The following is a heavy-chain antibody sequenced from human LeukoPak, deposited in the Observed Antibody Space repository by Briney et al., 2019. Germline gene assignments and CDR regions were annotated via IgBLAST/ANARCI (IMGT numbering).Heavy chain of an antibody. J-gene: IGHJ4*02. D-gene: IGHD2-2*01. CDR2: ISGSGNAK. CDR3: ARDYLYAFDY. V-gene: IGHV3-48*01. Sequence: PGGSLRLSCAAPAFSFRSYSINSVRHAPGKGIEWVSYISGSGNAKHYTDSVKGRFTISRDNAKNALYLQMNSLRAEDTAVYFCARDYLYAFDYWGQGTLVTVSS. CDR1: AFSFRSYS.